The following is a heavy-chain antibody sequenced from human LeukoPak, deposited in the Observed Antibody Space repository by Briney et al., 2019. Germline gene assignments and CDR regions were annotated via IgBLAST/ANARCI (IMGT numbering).Heavy chain of an antibody. CDR1: GFTFSSYS. CDR3: SRQLVSWFDP. D-gene: IGHD6-13*01. CDR2: ISSSSSYI. V-gene: IGHV3-21*01. J-gene: IGHJ5*02. Sequence: GGSLRLSCAASGFTFSSYSMNWVRQAPGKGLEWVSSISSSSSYIYYADSVKGRFTISRDNSKNTLYLQMNSLRAEDTAVYYCSRQLVSWFDPWGQGTLVTVSS.